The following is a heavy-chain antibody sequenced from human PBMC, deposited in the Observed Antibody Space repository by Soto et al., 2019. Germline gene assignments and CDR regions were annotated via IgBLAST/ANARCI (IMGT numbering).Heavy chain of an antibody. Sequence: EVQMVESGGGLAQPGGSLRLSCAASGFTFSSNWMQWVRQPPGKGLVWVSRINSEGATTTYEDSVKGRFTISRDNAKHTLYSQMNSLRAEDTAVYYCGRAPGGTEIVDYWGQGSLVTVSS. CDR1: GFTFSSNW. V-gene: IGHV3-74*03. CDR3: GRAPGGTEIVDY. D-gene: IGHD1-26*01. J-gene: IGHJ4*02. CDR2: INSEGATT.